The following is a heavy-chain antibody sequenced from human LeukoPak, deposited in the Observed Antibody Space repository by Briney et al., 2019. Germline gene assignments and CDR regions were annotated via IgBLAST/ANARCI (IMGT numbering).Heavy chain of an antibody. D-gene: IGHD3-3*01. V-gene: IGHV1-69*13. CDR2: IIPIFGTA. J-gene: IGHJ4*02. CDR1: GGTFSSYA. Sequence: SVKVSCKASGGTFSSYAISWVRQAPGQGLEWMGGIIPIFGTANYAQKFQGRVTITADESTSTAYMELSSLRSEDTAVYYCARSTYYDFWSGYYSPNPIDYWGRGTLVTVSS. CDR3: ARSTYYDFWSGYYSPNPIDY.